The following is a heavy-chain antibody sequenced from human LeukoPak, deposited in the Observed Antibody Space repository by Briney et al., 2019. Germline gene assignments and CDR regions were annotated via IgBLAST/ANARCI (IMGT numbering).Heavy chain of an antibody. J-gene: IGHJ3*02. Sequence: GGSLRLSSAASGFTFSTHWMSWFRQAPGKGLEWVALIQKDGSDKYYVDSVKGRFTISRDNAKNSLYLQMNGLRADDTAVYYCAGDEGWTFDIWGQGTKVTVSS. CDR3: AGDEGWTFDI. CDR1: GFTFSTHW. D-gene: IGHD5-24*01. V-gene: IGHV3-7*01. CDR2: IQKDGSDK.